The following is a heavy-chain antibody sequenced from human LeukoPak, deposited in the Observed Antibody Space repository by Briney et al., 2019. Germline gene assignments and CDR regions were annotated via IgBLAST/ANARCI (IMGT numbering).Heavy chain of an antibody. D-gene: IGHD2-2*02. V-gene: IGHV3-23*01. CDR1: GFTFSSYA. Sequence: PGGSLRLSCAASGFTFSSYAMSWVRQAPGKGLEWVSAISGSGGSTYYADSVKGRFTISRDNSKNTLYLQMNSLRAEDTAVYYCASPLIVVVPAAIVIDYWGQGTLVTVSS. CDR2: ISGSGGST. CDR3: ASPLIVVVPAAIVIDY. J-gene: IGHJ4*02.